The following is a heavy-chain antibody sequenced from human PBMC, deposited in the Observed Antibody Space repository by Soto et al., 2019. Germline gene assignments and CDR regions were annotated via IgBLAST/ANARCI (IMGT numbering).Heavy chain of an antibody. CDR2: ISWNSGSI. CDR1: GFTFDDYA. Sequence: EVQLVESGGGLVQPGRSLRLSCAASGFTFDDYAMHWVRQAPGKGLEWVSGISWNSGSIGYADSVKGRFTISRDNAKNSLCLQMNSLRAEDTALYYCAKGGQLLTEGGGYWGQGTLVTVSS. CDR3: AKGGQLLTEGGGY. V-gene: IGHV3-9*01. J-gene: IGHJ4*02. D-gene: IGHD2-2*01.